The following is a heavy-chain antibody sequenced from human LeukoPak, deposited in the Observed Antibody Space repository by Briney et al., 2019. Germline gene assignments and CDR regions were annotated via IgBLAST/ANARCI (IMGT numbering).Heavy chain of an antibody. D-gene: IGHD3-22*01. CDR1: GFTFDDYG. V-gene: IGHV3-20*04. CDR2: INWNGGST. CDR3: AKRGVVIRVILVGFHKEAYYFDS. J-gene: IGHJ4*02. Sequence: SGGSLRLSCAASGFTFDDYGMSWVRQAPGKGLEWVSGINWNGGSTGYADSVKGRFTISRDNAKNSLYLQMNSLRAEDTALYYCAKRGVVIRVILVGFHKEAYYFDSWGQGALVTVSS.